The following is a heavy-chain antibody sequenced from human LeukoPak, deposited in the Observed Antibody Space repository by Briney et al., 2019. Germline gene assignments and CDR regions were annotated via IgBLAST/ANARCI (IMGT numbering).Heavy chain of an antibody. D-gene: IGHD4-17*01. V-gene: IGHV1-3*01. CDR1: GYTFTSHA. CDR2: INAGNGNT. Sequence: ASVKVSCKASGYTFTSHAMHWVRQAPGQRLEWMGWINAGNGNTKYSQKFRGRVTITRDTSASTAYMELSSLRSEDTAVYYCARDLGGDYGWNALDYWGQGTLVTVSS. CDR3: ARDLGGDYGWNALDY. J-gene: IGHJ4*02.